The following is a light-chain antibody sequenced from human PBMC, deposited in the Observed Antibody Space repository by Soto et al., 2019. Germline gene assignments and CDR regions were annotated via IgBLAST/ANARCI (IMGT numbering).Light chain of an antibody. J-gene: IGKJ1*01. CDR3: QQYGSSPPVT. CDR2: GAS. CDR1: QSVPSNF. V-gene: IGKV3-20*01. Sequence: EIVLTQSPGTLSLSPGERATLSCRASQSVPSNFLAWYQQEPGQAPRLLIYGASSRATGIPDRFSGSGSGTDFTLTISRLEPEDFVVYYCQQYGSSPPVTFGQGTKVEIK.